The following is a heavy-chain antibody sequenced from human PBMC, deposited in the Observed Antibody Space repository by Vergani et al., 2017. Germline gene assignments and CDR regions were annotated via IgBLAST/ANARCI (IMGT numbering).Heavy chain of an antibody. J-gene: IGHJ5*02. Sequence: QVQLVESVGGVVQPGRSLRLSCAASGFTFNQYSMHWVRQAPGKGLEWVAVTWYDGNNKQYADSVKGRFTISRDNSKRTMYLQMNSLRDEDTGVYYCARDLRLLYNRFDPWGQGTLVTVSS. CDR1: GFTFNQYS. D-gene: IGHD1-14*01. CDR2: TWYDGNNK. V-gene: IGHV3-33*01. CDR3: ARDLRLLYNRFDP.